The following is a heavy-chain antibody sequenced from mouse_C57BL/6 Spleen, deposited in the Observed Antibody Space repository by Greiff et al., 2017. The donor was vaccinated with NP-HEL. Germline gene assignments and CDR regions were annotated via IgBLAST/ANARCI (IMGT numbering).Heavy chain of an antibody. CDR2: ISSGGSYT. J-gene: IGHJ1*03. Sequence: EVQLVESGGDLVKPGGSLKLSCAASGFTFSSYGMSWVRQTPDKRLEWVATISSGGSYTYYPDSVKGRFTISRDNAKNTLYLQMSSLKSEDTAMYYCARQPGGSRYFDVWGTGTTVTVSS. V-gene: IGHV5-6*01. CDR1: GFTFSSYG. CDR3: ARQPGGSRYFDV.